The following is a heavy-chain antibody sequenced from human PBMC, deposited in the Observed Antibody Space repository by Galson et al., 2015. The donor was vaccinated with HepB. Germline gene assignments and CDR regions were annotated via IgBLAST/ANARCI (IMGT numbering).Heavy chain of an antibody. D-gene: IGHD1-7*01. J-gene: IGHJ5*02. CDR3: ASGGELLLPLDQ. CDR1: GFTRY. V-gene: IGHV1-46*04. CDR2: INPSGDSP. Sequence: SVKVSCKASGFTRYMQWVRQAPGQGLEWMGIINPSGDSPTYAQKLKDRDTMTRDTSTSTVNMELRSLTSEDTAVDYCASGGELLLPLDQWDQGTLVTVSS.